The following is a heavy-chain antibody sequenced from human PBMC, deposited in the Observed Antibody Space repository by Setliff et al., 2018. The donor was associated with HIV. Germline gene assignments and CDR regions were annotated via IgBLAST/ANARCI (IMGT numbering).Heavy chain of an antibody. J-gene: IGHJ3*02. CDR3: ARDRVPLDAGDAFDI. D-gene: IGHD3-10*01. Sequence: GGSLRLSCAASGFKFSSSALHWVRQVPGKGLEWVSSISSSSSYIYYADSVKGRFTISRDYAKNSLYLQMNSLRAEDTAVYFCARDRVPLDAGDAFDIWGQGTMVTVSS. V-gene: IGHV3-21*01. CDR1: GFKFSSSA. CDR2: ISSSSSYI.